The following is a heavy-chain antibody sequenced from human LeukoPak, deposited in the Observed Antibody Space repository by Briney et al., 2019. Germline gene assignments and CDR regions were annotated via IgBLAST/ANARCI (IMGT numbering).Heavy chain of an antibody. CDR3: AKSPGTWGSYYTFLDY. CDR1: GFTFSSYA. Sequence: GGSLRLSCAASGFTFSSYAMSWVRQAPGKGREWVSSVSGSGGSTYYAASVKGRFTISRDNSKNTLYLQMNSLRAEDTAVYYCAKSPGTWGSYYTFLDYWGQGTLVTVSS. D-gene: IGHD3-10*01. CDR2: VSGSGGST. J-gene: IGHJ4*02. V-gene: IGHV3-23*01.